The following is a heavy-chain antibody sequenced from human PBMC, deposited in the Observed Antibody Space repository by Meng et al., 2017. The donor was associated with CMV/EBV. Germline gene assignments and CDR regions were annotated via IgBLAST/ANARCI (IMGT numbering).Heavy chain of an antibody. D-gene: IGHD2-2*01. CDR2: INYSGRT. Sequence: SETLSLTCTVSGGSISSSSYYWGWIRQPPRKGLEWIGSINYSGRTHYNPSLKSRVTISVDTSKNQFSLKLSSVTAADTAVYYCARGVSGYCSSTSCYYYYGMDVWGQGTTVTVSS. J-gene: IGHJ6*02. V-gene: IGHV4-39*01. CDR1: GGSISSSSYY. CDR3: ARGVSGYCSSTSCYYYYGMDV.